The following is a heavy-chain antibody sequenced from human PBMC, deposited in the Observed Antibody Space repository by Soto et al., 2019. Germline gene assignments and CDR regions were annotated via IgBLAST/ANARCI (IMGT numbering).Heavy chain of an antibody. Sequence: PGGSLRLSCAASGFTFDDYAMHWVRQAPGKGLEWVSGISWNSGSIGYADSVKGRFTISRDNAKNSLYLQMNSLRAEDTALYYCAKAGAIAAPYYYYYMDVWGKGTTVTVSS. CDR1: GFTFDDYA. CDR3: AKAGAIAAPYYYYYMDV. D-gene: IGHD6-6*01. V-gene: IGHV3-9*01. J-gene: IGHJ6*03. CDR2: ISWNSGSI.